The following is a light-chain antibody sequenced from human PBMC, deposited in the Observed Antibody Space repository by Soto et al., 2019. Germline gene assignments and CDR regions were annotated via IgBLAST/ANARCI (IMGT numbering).Light chain of an antibody. CDR3: QQCSWHPFTVT. CDR2: DAS. CDR1: QSVSSN. J-gene: IGKJ4*01. Sequence: IVMTQSPATLSVSPGERATLSCRARQSVSSNLAWYQQKPGQAPRLLIYDASTRATGIPARFSGSGSGTEYTLTISSLQSEDSAVYYCQQCSWHPFTVTFGGGTKVEIK. V-gene: IGKV3-15*01.